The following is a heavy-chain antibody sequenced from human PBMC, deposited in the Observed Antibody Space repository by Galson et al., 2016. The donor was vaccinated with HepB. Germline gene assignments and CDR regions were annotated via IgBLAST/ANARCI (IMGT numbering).Heavy chain of an antibody. CDR2: FGPEDGET. V-gene: IGHV1-24*01. J-gene: IGHJ4*02. CDR3: VTYRPGGVVILY. D-gene: IGHD3-3*01. Sequence: SVKVSCKVSGYTLTELSMHWVRQAPGKGLEWMGRFGPEDGETIYAQKFQGRVTMTEDSSTDTAYMALSSLTSEDTAVYYCVTYRPGGVVILYWGQGTLVTVSS. CDR1: GYTLTELS.